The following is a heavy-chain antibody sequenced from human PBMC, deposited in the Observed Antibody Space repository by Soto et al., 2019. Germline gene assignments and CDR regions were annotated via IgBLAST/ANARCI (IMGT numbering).Heavy chain of an antibody. CDR2: INTDGSST. V-gene: IGHV3-74*01. Sequence: EVQLVESGGGLVQPGGSLRLSCAVSGFTFSSFWMHWVRQAPGEGLVWVSRINTDGSSTSYADSVKGRFTISRDNAKNTLYQKINGLRVEDTSMYSCEKRGEDTFGLSYWGRGTLVTVPS. CDR1: GFTFSSFW. CDR3: EKRGEDTFGLSY. J-gene: IGHJ4*02. D-gene: IGHD5-18*01.